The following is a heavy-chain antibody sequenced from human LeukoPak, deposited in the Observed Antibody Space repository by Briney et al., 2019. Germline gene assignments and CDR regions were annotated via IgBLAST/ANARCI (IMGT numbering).Heavy chain of an antibody. J-gene: IGHJ4*02. CDR1: GFTFSSYS. CDR2: ISSSSSYI. CDR3: ARDLGIAAAGSDY. D-gene: IGHD6-13*01. Sequence: GGSLRLSCAASGFTFSSYSMNWVRQAPGKGLEWVSSISSSSSYIYYADSVKGRFTISRDNAKNSLYLQMNSLRAEDTAVYYCARDLGIAAAGSDYWGQGTLVTVSS. V-gene: IGHV3-21*01.